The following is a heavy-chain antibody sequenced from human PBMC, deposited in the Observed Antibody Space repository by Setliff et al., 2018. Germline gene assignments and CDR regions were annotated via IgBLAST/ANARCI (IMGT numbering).Heavy chain of an antibody. D-gene: IGHD3-10*02. Sequence: SVKVSCKASGGTFKNYGISWVRQAPGQGLEWMGGIIPIFGSANYAQRFQGRVTITADESTSTAYMELSSLRSEDTAVYYCARYVHFANHFDYWGQGTLVTVSS. J-gene: IGHJ4*02. V-gene: IGHV1-69*13. CDR3: ARYVHFANHFDY. CDR1: GGTFKNYG. CDR2: IIPIFGSA.